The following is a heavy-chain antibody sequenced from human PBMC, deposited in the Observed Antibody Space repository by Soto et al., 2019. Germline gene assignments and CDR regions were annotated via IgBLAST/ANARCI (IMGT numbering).Heavy chain of an antibody. J-gene: IGHJ6*02. Sequence: PGGSLRLSCAASGFTFSNAWMSWVRQAPGKGLEWVGRIKSKTDGGTTDYAAPVKGRFTISRDDSKNTLYLQMNSLKTGDTAVYYCTTDGGSGSGWYYYGMDVWGQGTTVTVSS. CDR2: IKSKTDGGTT. V-gene: IGHV3-15*01. CDR1: GFTFSNAW. CDR3: TTDGGSGSGWYYYGMDV. D-gene: IGHD6-19*01.